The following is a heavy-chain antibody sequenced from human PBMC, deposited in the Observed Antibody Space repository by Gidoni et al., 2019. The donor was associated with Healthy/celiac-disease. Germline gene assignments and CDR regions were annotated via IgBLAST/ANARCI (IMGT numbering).Heavy chain of an antibody. V-gene: IGHV3-23*01. Sequence: RDNSKNTLYLQMNSLRAEDTAVYYCAKVVAKVVAANFDYWGQGTLVTVSS. D-gene: IGHD2-15*01. J-gene: IGHJ4*02. CDR3: AKVVAKVVAANFDY.